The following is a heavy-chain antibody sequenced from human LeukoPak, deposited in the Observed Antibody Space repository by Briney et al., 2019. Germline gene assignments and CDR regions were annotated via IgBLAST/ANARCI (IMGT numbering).Heavy chain of an antibody. CDR2: SNAGNGNT. CDR3: ARGAHYSSTSWYFFDY. CDR1: GYTFTSYA. Sequence: GASVTVSCKASGYTFTSYAMHWVRQAPGQRLEWMGWSNAGNGNTKYSQEFQGRVTITRDTSASTAYMELSSLRSEDMAVYYCARGAHYSSTSWYFFDYWDQGTLVTVCS. J-gene: IGHJ4*02. V-gene: IGHV1-3*02. D-gene: IGHD6-13*01.